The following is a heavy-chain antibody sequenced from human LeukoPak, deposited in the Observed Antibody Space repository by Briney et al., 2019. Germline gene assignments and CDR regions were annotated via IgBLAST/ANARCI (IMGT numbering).Heavy chain of an antibody. J-gene: IGHJ6*03. D-gene: IGHD4-11*01. Sequence: PGGSLRLSCAASGFTFSHYGIHWVRQAPGKGLEWVAFISYDGSKKYYGDSVKGRFTISRDNSKNTLHLQMNSLRAEDTAVFYCAKHKDDHSDYYYMDVWGKGTTVTVSS. CDR1: GFTFSHYG. CDR3: AKHKDDHSDYYYMDV. CDR2: ISYDGSKK. V-gene: IGHV3-30*02.